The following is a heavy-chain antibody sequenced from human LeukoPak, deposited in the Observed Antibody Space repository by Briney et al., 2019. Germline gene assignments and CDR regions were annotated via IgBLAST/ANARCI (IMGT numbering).Heavy chain of an antibody. V-gene: IGHV3-30*18. CDR1: GFTLSSYG. Sequence: GGSLRLSSAASGFTLSSYGMHWVRQAPGKGLEWVAVISYDGSNKYYADSVKRRVTISRDNSKNTLYLQMNSLRAEDTAVYYCAKDASDYGDYYYGMDVWGQGTTVTVSS. CDR3: AKDASDYGDYYYGMDV. J-gene: IGHJ6*02. D-gene: IGHD4-17*01. CDR2: ISYDGSNK.